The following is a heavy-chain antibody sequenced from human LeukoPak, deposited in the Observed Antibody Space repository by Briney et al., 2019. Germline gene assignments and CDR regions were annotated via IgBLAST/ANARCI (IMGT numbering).Heavy chain of an antibody. CDR1: GYTFINYG. D-gene: IGHD3-22*01. CDR3: ARHYYDSGGYNSAFDY. V-gene: IGHV1-18*01. Sequence: RASVKVSCKTSGYTFINYGISWVRQAPGLGLEWMGWISAYNGNTNYAQKVQGRVTMTTDTSTSTAYMELRSLRFDDTAVYYCARHYYDSGGYNSAFDYWGQGTLVTVSS. J-gene: IGHJ4*02. CDR2: ISAYNGNT.